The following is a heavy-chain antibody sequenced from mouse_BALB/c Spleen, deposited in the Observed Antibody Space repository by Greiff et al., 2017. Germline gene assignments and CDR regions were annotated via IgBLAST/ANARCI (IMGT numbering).Heavy chain of an antibody. V-gene: IGHV1-39*01. CDR1: GYSFTGYN. CDR3: ARCDYYGRSYAMDY. Sequence: VQLKESGPELEKPGASVKISCKASGYSFTGYNMNWVKQSNGKSLEWIGNIDPYYGGTSYNQKFKGKATLTVDKSSSTAYMQLKSLTSEDSAVYYCARCDYYGRSYAMDYWGQGTSVTVSS. J-gene: IGHJ4*01. CDR2: IDPYYGGT. D-gene: IGHD1-1*01.